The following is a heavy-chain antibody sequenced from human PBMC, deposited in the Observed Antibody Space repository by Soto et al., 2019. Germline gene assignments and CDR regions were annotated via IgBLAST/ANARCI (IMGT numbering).Heavy chain of an antibody. Sequence: ASVKVSCKASGGTFSSYAISWVRQAPGQGLEWMGGFIPIFGTANHAQKFQGRVTITADKSTSTAYMELSSLRSEDTAVYYCARDSSGYYLEYYFDYWGQGTLVPVSS. CDR3: ARDSSGYYLEYYFDY. CDR2: FIPIFGTA. D-gene: IGHD3-22*01. V-gene: IGHV1-69*06. CDR1: GGTFSSYA. J-gene: IGHJ4*02.